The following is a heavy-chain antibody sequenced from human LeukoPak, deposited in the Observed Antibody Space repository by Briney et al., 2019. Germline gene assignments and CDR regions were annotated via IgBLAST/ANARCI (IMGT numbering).Heavy chain of an antibody. CDR3: TRFEDYGGKRDVFDI. V-gene: IGHV1-2*02. Sequence: GASVKVSCKASGSTFTAYYINWVRQAPGQGLEWMGWINPHSGGAVYAQGFEGRVTMTRDTSISTAYMELNNLRSDDTAFYYCTRFEDYGGKRDVFDIWGQGTMVTVSS. CDR2: INPHSGGA. CDR1: GSTFTAYY. D-gene: IGHD4-23*01. J-gene: IGHJ3*02.